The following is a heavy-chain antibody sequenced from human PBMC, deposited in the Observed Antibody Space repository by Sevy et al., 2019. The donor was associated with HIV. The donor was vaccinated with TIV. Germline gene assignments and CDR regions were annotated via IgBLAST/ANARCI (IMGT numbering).Heavy chain of an antibody. Sequence: GGSLRLSCAASGFTFSSYARHWVRQAPGKGLEWVAVISYDGSNKYYADSVKGRFTVSRDNSKNTLYLQMNSLRAEDKAVYYCARQDGWGPGADILTGYPFDYWGQGNLVTVSS. J-gene: IGHJ4*02. V-gene: IGHV3-30*04. D-gene: IGHD3-9*01. CDR3: ARQDGWGPGADILTGYPFDY. CDR2: ISYDGSNK. CDR1: GFTFSSYA.